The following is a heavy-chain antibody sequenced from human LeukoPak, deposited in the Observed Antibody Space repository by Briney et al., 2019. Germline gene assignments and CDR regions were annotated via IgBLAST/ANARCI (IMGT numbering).Heavy chain of an antibody. V-gene: IGHV3-30*02. J-gene: IGHJ3*02. D-gene: IGHD5-12*01. CDR3: ANSNPKYRGYDRTRHGAFDI. CDR1: GFTFSSYG. Sequence: PGGSLRLSCAASGFTFSSYGMHWVRQAPGKGLEWVAFIRYDGSNKYYADSVKGRFTISRDNSKNTLYLQMNSLRAEDTAVYYCANSNPKYRGYDRTRHGAFDIWGQGTMVTVSS. CDR2: IRYDGSNK.